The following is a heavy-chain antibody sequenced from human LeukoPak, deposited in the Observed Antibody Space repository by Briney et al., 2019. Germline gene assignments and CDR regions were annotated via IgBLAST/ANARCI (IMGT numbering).Heavy chain of an antibody. Sequence: ASVKVSCKVSGYTLTELSMHWVRQAPGKGLEWMGGFDPEDGETIYAQKFQGRVTMTEDTSTDTAYMELSSLRSEDTAVYYCATAPTLTGTTPKPENWFDPWGQGTLVTASS. CDR3: ATAPTLTGTTPKPENWFDP. CDR2: FDPEDGET. D-gene: IGHD1-20*01. V-gene: IGHV1-24*01. J-gene: IGHJ5*02. CDR1: GYTLTELS.